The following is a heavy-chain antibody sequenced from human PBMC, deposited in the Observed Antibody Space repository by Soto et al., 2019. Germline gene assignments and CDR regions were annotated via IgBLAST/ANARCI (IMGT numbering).Heavy chain of an antibody. CDR2: ISGDGTTT. CDR3: ASDPYYYASGF. D-gene: IGHD3-10*01. Sequence: RLSCAASGFRFGDHYMTWIRQAPGKGLEWVSKISGDGTTTYYADSVKGRFTVSRDNAKNSVYLQMNSLRAEDTAVYYCASDPYYYASGFWGQGTLVTVSS. V-gene: IGHV3-11*01. CDR1: GFRFGDHY. J-gene: IGHJ4*02.